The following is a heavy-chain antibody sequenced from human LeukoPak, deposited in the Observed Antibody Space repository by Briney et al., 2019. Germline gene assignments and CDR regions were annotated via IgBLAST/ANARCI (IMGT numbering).Heavy chain of an antibody. CDR2: IYYSGST. D-gene: IGHD6-6*01. J-gene: IGHJ5*02. CDR1: GGSISSGGYY. Sequence: PSETLSLTCTVSGGSISSGGYYWSWIRQHPGKGLEWIGYIYYSGSTYYNPSLKSRVTISVDTSKNQFSLKLSSVTAADTAVYYCARRGRSSSSGWFDPWGQGTLVTVSS. V-gene: IGHV4-31*03. CDR3: ARRGRSSSSGWFDP.